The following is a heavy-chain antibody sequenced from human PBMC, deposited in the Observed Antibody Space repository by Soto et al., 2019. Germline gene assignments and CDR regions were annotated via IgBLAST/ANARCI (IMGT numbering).Heavy chain of an antibody. Sequence: PGGSLRLSCAASGFTFSSYAMSWVRQAPGKGLERVTAISGCGGSTYYADSVKGRFTISRDNSKNTLYLQMNSLRAEDTAVYYCAKCGPGRIYDYIWGSYPAPHRGVDYWGQGTLVTVSS. CDR2: ISGCGGST. J-gene: IGHJ4*02. CDR1: GFTFSSYA. V-gene: IGHV3-23*01. D-gene: IGHD3-16*02. CDR3: AKCGPGRIYDYIWGSYPAPHRGVDY.